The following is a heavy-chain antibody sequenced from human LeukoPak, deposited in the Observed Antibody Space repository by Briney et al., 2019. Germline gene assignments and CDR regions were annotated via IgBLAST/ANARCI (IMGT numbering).Heavy chain of an antibody. CDR1: GFTFSDYY. CDR3: ARARFGESVRPFDY. J-gene: IGHJ4*02. Sequence: KPGGSLRLSCAASGFTFSDYYMSWIRQAPGKGLEWVSSISSSSSYIYYADLVKGRFTISRDNAKNSLYLQMNSLRAEDTAVYYCARARFGESVRPFDYWGQGTLVTVPS. CDR2: ISSSSSYI. D-gene: IGHD3-10*01. V-gene: IGHV3-11*06.